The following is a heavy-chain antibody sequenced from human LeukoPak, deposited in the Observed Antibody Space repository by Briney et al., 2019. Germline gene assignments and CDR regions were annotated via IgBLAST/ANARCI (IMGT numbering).Heavy chain of an antibody. CDR3: ARRDIVVVPASILGAFDI. CDR2: ISWNSGSI. V-gene: IGHV3-9*01. CDR1: GFTFDDYA. Sequence: GGSLRLSCAASGFTFDDYAMHWVRQAPGKGLEWVSGISWNSGSIVYADSVKGRFTISRDNAKNSLYLQMNSLRAEDTALYYCARRDIVVVPASILGAFDIWGQGTMVTVSS. J-gene: IGHJ3*02. D-gene: IGHD2-2*02.